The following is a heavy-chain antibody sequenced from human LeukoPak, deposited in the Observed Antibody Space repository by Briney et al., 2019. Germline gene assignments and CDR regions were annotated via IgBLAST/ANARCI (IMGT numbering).Heavy chain of an antibody. CDR1: GFTFSSYG. CDR3: AKDREGDRYNWNDVGFDY. J-gene: IGHJ4*02. CDR2: IRYDGSNK. Sequence: PGGSLRLSCAASGFTFSSYGMHWVRQAPGKGLEWVAFIRYDGSNKYYADSVKGRFTISRDNSKNTLYLKMNSLRAEDTAVYYCAKDREGDRYNWNDVGFDYWGQGTLVTVSS. D-gene: IGHD1-1*01. V-gene: IGHV3-30*02.